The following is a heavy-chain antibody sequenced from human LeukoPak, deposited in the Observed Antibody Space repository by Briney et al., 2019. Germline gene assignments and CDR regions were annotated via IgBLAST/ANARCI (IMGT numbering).Heavy chain of an antibody. CDR3: ARDRPIYYDSSGYPDY. V-gene: IGHV4-39*07. CDR1: GGSISSSSYY. CDR2: IYYSGST. J-gene: IGHJ4*02. D-gene: IGHD3-22*01. Sequence: PSETLSLTCTVSGGSISSSSYYWGWIRQPPGKGLEWIGSIYYSGSTYYDPSLKSRVTISVDTSKNQFSLKLSSVTAADTAVYYCARDRPIYYDSSGYPDYWGQGTLVTVSS.